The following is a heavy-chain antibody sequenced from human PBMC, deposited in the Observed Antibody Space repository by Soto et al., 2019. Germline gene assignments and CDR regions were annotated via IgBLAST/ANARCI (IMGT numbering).Heavy chain of an antibody. CDR3: ARVTRCPDAFDI. CDR1: GGSFGTSY. J-gene: IGHJ3*02. V-gene: IGHV4-34*01. D-gene: IGHD2-8*01. CDR2: INHNGDS. Sequence: QVHLQQWGAGLLKPSETLSLTCGVYGGSFGTSYWAWIRQSPEKGLEWIGEINHNGDSNYNPSLKMRVTISLDMSDIQFSLKLTPVAAADTAVYYCARVTRCPDAFDIWGQGTPVIVSS.